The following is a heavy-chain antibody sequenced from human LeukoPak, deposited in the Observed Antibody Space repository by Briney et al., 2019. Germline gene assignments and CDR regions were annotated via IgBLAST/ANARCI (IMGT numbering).Heavy chain of an antibody. Sequence: SVKVSCKASGYTFTSYDISWVRQAPGQGLEWMGGIIPIFGTANYAQKFQGRVTITADKSTSTAYMELSSLRSEDTAVYYCASPGYYGSGSYYAQHPFDYWGQGTLVTVSS. CDR2: IIPIFGTA. CDR1: GYTFTSYD. D-gene: IGHD3-10*01. V-gene: IGHV1-69*06. J-gene: IGHJ4*02. CDR3: ASPGYYGSGSYYAQHPFDY.